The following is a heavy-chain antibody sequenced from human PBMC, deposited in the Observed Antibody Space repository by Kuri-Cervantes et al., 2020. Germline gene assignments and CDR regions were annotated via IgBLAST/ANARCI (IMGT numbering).Heavy chain of an antibody. Sequence: GGSLRLSCAASGFTFSSYAMHWVRQAPGKGLEWVAVISYDGSNKYYADSVKGRFTISRDNSKNTQYLQMNSLRAEDTAVYYCAKVRCCGNSFFDYWGQGTLVTVSS. V-gene: IGHV3-30*04. CDR1: GFTFSSYA. CDR2: ISYDGSNK. CDR3: AKVRCCGNSFFDY. J-gene: IGHJ4*02. D-gene: IGHD4-23*01.